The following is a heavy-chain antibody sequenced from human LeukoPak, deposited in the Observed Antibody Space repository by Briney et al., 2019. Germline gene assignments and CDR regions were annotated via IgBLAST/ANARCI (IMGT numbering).Heavy chain of an antibody. CDR2: ISSSSSTI. D-gene: IGHD3-22*01. CDR1: GFTFSSYG. Sequence: GGSLRLSCAASGFTFSSYGVNWVRQAPGKGLEWVSYISSSSSTIYYADSVKGRFTISRDNAKNSLYLQMNSLRAEDTAVYYCAGLAGSGYRDYWGQGTLVTVSS. V-gene: IGHV3-48*01. J-gene: IGHJ4*02. CDR3: AGLAGSGYRDY.